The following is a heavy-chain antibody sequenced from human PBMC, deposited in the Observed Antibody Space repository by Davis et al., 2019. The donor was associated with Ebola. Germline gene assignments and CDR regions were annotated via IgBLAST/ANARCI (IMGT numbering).Heavy chain of an antibody. D-gene: IGHD4-23*01. J-gene: IGHJ4*02. CDR2: VSYDGKNN. V-gene: IGHV3-30*18. CDR1: GFTFSSYD. CDR3: AKIGLYGGDSRNDY. Sequence: GESLKISCAASGFTFSSYDMHWVRQAPGKGLEWVAVVSYDGKNNYTAESVKGRFTVSRDNSKNTVYLEMNSLRHEDTAVYHCAKIGLYGGDSRNDYWGQGTLVSVSS.